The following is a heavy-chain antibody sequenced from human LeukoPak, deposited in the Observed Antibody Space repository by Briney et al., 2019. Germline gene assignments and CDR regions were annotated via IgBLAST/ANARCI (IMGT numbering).Heavy chain of an antibody. D-gene: IGHD5-18*01. CDR1: GGSLSSSRYS. J-gene: IGHJ4*02. V-gene: IGHV4-39*01. CDR3: ATHTTMPL. CDR2: IYYSGST. Sequence: SETLSLTCTVSGGSLSSSRYSWAWIRQPPGKGLEWIGTIYYSGSTYYNPSLKSRVTISVDTSKNQLSLRLTSVTAADTAVYYCATHTTMPLWGQGTLVTVSP.